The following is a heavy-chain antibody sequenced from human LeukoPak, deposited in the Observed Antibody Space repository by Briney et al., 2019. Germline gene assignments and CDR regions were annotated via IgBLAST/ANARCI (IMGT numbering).Heavy chain of an antibody. CDR1: GFTFTDYT. Sequence: GGSLRLSCEASGFTFTDYTLHWVRQAPGKGLEWVAFISSDGANKHYADSVKGRFTISRDNSKNTLYLQMNSLRSEDTAVFYCARGGRYYDGSEYHNWFDSWGQGILVTVSS. CDR2: ISSDGANK. CDR3: ARGGRYYDGSEYHNWFDS. V-gene: IGHV3-30*04. J-gene: IGHJ5*01. D-gene: IGHD3-22*01.